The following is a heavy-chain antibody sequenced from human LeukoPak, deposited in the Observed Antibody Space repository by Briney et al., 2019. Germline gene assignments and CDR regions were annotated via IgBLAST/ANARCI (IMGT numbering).Heavy chain of an antibody. V-gene: IGHV3-48*02. D-gene: IGHD5-18*01. CDR2: ISSSSSTI. CDR1: GFTFSSSA. CDR3: ARGDVDTAMVSDY. Sequence: GGSLRLSCVVSGFTFSSSAMSWVRQAPGKGLEWVSYISSSSSTIYYADSVKGRFTISRDNAKNSLYLQMNSLRDEDTAVYYCARGDVDTAMVSDYWGQGTLVTASS. J-gene: IGHJ4*02.